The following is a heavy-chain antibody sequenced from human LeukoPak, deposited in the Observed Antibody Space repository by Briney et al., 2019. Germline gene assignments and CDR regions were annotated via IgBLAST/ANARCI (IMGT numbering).Heavy chain of an antibody. D-gene: IGHD2-15*01. V-gene: IGHV1-69*13. CDR3: ATGPSRDIVVVVAARAEYFQH. Sequence: ASVKVSFKASGGTFSSYAISWVRQAPGQGLEWMGGIIPIFGTANYAQKFQGRVTITADESTSTAYMELSSLRSEDTAVYYCATGPSRDIVVVVAARAEYFQHWGQGTLVTVSS. J-gene: IGHJ1*01. CDR1: GGTFSSYA. CDR2: IIPIFGTA.